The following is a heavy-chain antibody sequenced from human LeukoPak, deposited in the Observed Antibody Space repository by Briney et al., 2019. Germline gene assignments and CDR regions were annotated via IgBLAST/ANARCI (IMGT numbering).Heavy chain of an antibody. CDR1: GGSFSGYY. CDR3: VRTYHYDTSGYDY. J-gene: IGHJ4*02. D-gene: IGHD3-22*01. V-gene: IGHV4-34*01. CDR2: INHSGST. Sequence: SETLSLTCAVYGGSFSGYYWSWIRQPPGKGLEWIGEINHSGSTNYNPSLKSRVTISIDTSKNQFYLNLSSVTAADTAVYYCVRTYHYDTSGYDYWGQGTLVTVSS.